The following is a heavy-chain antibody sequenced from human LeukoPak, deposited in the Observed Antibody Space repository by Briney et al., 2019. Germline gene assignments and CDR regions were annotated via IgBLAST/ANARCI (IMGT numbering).Heavy chain of an antibody. CDR2: INPNSGGT. D-gene: IGHD3-22*01. CDR1: GYTFTGYY. V-gene: IGHV1-2*02. J-gene: IGHJ5*02. Sequence: ASVKVSCKASGYTFTGYYMHWVRQAPGQGLEWMGWINPNSGGTNYAQKFQGRVTMTRDTSISTANMELSRLRSHDTAMYYCARIVVPTGMWFDPWGQGTLVTVSS. CDR3: ARIVVPTGMWFDP.